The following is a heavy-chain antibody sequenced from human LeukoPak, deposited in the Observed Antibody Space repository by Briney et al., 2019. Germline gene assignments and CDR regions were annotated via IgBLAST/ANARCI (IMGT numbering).Heavy chain of an antibody. D-gene: IGHD2-2*01. CDR1: GYTFTGYD. J-gene: IGHJ1*01. CDR2: MNPNSGNT. CDR3: ARVPNPPLAVPAAPPGYFQH. Sequence: ASVKVSCKASGYTFTGYDINWVRQATGQGLEWMGWMNPNSGNTGYAQKFQGRVTITRDTSASTAYMELSSLRSEDTAVYYCARVPNPPLAVPAAPPGYFQHWGQGTLVTVSS. V-gene: IGHV1-8*01.